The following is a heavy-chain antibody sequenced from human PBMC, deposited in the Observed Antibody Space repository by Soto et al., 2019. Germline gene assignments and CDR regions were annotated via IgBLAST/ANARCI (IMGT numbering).Heavy chain of an antibody. CDR3: AGMSWFGDLLFDS. Sequence: HLQLQESGPGLVKPSETLSLTCTVSDDSITSGAYYWGLIRQPPGKGLEWFGTIRYRGNTYYDPPLKSRLTMSLDTSKTHFSLRLTSVTAADTAVYFCAGMSWFGDLLFDSWGQGTLVTVSS. CDR2: IRYRGNT. CDR1: DDSITSGAYY. V-gene: IGHV4-39*02. D-gene: IGHD3-10*01. J-gene: IGHJ4*02.